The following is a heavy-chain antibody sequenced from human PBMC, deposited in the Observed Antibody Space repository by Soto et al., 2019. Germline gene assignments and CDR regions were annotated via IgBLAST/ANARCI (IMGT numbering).Heavy chain of an antibody. CDR2: IIPICGTA. CDR3: ARVPKIAAAGTCWFDP. D-gene: IGHD6-13*01. Sequence: SVKVSCKASVVTFSSYAISWVRQAPGQGLEWMGGIIPICGTANYAQKFQGRVTITANKSTSTAYMELSSLRSEDTAVYYCARVPKIAAAGTCWFDPWGQGTLVTVSS. CDR1: VVTFSSYA. V-gene: IGHV1-69*06. J-gene: IGHJ5*02.